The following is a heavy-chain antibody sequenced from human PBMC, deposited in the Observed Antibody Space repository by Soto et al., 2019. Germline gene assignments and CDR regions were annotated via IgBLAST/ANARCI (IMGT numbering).Heavy chain of an antibody. J-gene: IGHJ1*01. V-gene: IGHV3-48*01. CDR1: GLTLSNYS. D-gene: IGHD6-13*01. CDR3: ARDLGSSWYPEYFQH. Sequence: GAVGLTLSNYSMTWIRQAPGKGLEWVSYISSSSSTIYYADSVKGRFTISRDNAKNSLYLQMNSLRAEDTAVYYCARDLGSSWYPEYFQHWGQGTLVTVSS. CDR2: ISSSSSTI.